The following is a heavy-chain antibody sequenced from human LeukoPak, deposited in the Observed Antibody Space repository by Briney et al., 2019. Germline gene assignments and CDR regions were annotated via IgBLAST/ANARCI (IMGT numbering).Heavy chain of an antibody. D-gene: IGHD6-13*01. V-gene: IGHV3-74*01. Sequence: GGSLGLSCAASGNYWMHWVRQVPGKGLVWVSHINSDGSWTSYADSVKGRFTISKDNAKNTVYLQMNSLRAEDTAIYYCARSLPYGTTWYGRSDFWGQGTLVTVSS. CDR1: GNYW. CDR2: INSDGSWT. J-gene: IGHJ4*02. CDR3: ARSLPYGTTWYGRSDF.